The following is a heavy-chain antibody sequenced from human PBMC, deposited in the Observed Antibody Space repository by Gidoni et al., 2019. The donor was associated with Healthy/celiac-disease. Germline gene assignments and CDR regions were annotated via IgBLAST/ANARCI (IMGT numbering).Heavy chain of an antibody. J-gene: IGHJ4*02. V-gene: IGHV3-21*01. CDR3: ARFQEGGEGLSNY. D-gene: IGHD3-16*02. CDR2: ISSSSSYI. CDR1: GFTFSSYS. Sequence: EVHLVESGGGLVKPGGSLRLSCAASGFTFSSYSMNWVRQAPGKGLDCVSSISSSSSYIYYADSVKGRFTISRDNAKNSLYLQMNSLRAEDTAVYYCARFQEGGEGLSNYWGQGTLVTVSS.